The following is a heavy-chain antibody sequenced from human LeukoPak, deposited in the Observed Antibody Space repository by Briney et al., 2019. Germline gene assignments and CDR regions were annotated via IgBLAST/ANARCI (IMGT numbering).Heavy chain of an antibody. V-gene: IGHV3-23*01. Sequence: PGGSLRLSCAASGFTFSSYAMSWLRQAPGKGLEWVSTISGSGDTTYYADSVKGRFTISRDNSKNTLYLQMNSLRAEDTAVYYCAKDPIYYYDSSTYYPDAFDIWGQGTMVTVSS. CDR3: AKDPIYYYDSSTYYPDAFDI. D-gene: IGHD3-22*01. CDR1: GFTFSSYA. CDR2: ISGSGDTT. J-gene: IGHJ3*02.